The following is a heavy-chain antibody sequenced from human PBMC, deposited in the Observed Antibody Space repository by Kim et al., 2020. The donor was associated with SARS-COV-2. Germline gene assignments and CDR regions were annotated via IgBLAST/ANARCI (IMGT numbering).Heavy chain of an antibody. Sequence: SETLSLTCAVYGGSFSGYYWSWIRQPPGKGLEWIGEINHSGSTNYNPSLKSRVTISVDTSKNQFSLKLSSVTAADTAVYYCASSRRITIFGVVIDSYGMDVWGQGPTVTVSS. V-gene: IGHV4-34*01. CDR2: INHSGST. J-gene: IGHJ6*02. CDR3: ASSRRITIFGVVIDSYGMDV. CDR1: GGSFSGYY. D-gene: IGHD3-3*01.